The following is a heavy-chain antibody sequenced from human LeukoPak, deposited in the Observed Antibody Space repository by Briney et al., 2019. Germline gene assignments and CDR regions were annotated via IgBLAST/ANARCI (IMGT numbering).Heavy chain of an antibody. CDR1: GGSLSSYC. D-gene: IGHD3-22*01. J-gene: IGHJ4*02. V-gene: IGHV4-4*07. CDR2: INTSGST. Sequence: SGTLSLTCTVSGGSLSSYCRSWIRQPAGKGLEWIGRINTSGSTNYNPTLRSRDTMTVDTSKNKFSLLTRSMPSADLTVYYCAGGVSGYYFFDYWGQGTLVTDSS. CDR3: AGGVSGYYFFDY.